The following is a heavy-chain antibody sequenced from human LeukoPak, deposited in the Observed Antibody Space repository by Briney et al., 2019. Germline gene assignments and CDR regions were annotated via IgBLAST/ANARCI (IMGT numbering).Heavy chain of an antibody. D-gene: IGHD2-2*01. CDR3: ARHSIVVVPAAQNWFDP. CDR2: INHSGST. Sequence: PSETLSLTCAVYGGSFSGYYWSWIRQPPGKGLEWIGEINHSGSTNYNPSLKSRVTISVDTSKNQFSLKLSSVTAADTAVYYCARHSIVVVPAAQNWFDPWGQGTLVTVSS. V-gene: IGHV4-34*01. CDR1: GGSFSGYY. J-gene: IGHJ5*02.